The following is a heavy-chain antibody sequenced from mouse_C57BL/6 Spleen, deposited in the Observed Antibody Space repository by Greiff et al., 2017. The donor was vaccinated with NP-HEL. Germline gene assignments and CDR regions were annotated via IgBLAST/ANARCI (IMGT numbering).Heavy chain of an antibody. V-gene: IGHV1-52*01. CDR2: IDPSDSDT. Sequence: QVQLQQPGAELVRPGSSVKLSCKASGYTFTSYWMHWVKQRPIQGLEWIGNIDPSDSDTHYNQKFKDKATLTVDKSSSTAYMQLSSLTSEDSAVYDCARGNFDYWGQGTTLTVSS. CDR1: GYTFTSYW. J-gene: IGHJ2*01. CDR3: ARGNFDY.